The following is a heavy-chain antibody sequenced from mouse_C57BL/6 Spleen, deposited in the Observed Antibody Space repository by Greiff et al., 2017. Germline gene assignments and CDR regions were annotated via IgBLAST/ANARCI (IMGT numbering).Heavy chain of an antibody. CDR2: IHPNSGST. CDR3: ARVPTTVVAHFDY. D-gene: IGHD1-1*01. V-gene: IGHV1-64*01. Sequence: QVQLQQPGAELVKPGASVKLSCKASGYTFTSYWMHWVKQRPGQGLEWIGMIHPNSGSTNYNEKFKSKATLTVDKSSSTAYMQLSSLTSEDSAVYYCARVPTTVVAHFDYWGQGTTLTVSS. CDR1: GYTFTSYW. J-gene: IGHJ2*01.